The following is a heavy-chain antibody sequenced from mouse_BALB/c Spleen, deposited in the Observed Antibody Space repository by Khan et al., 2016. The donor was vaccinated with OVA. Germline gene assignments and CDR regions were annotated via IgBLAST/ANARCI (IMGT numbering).Heavy chain of an antibody. D-gene: IGHD1-1*01. CDR1: GYTFTNYG. CDR2: INTYTGEP. J-gene: IGHJ3*01. CDR3: TRGLNYYGSWFAY. Sequence: QIQLVQSGPELKKPGETVKISCKASGYTFTNYGMNWVKQAPGKALKWMGWINTYTGEPTYADDFKGRFAFSLETSASTAYLQINNLKNEDMATYFCTRGLNYYGSWFAYGGQGTLVTVSA. V-gene: IGHV9-1*02.